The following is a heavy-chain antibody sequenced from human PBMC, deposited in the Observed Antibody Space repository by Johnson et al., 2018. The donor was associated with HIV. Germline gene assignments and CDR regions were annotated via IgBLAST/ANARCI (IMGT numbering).Heavy chain of an antibody. Sequence: MLLVESGGGLVQPGGSLRVSSAASGSTFSSYAMSWVRHAPGKGLEWVSGLSWYGGSAAYADSVKGRFTISRDNAKNSLYLQMNTLRVEDTAFYYCARESGQAFDVWGQGTMVTVSS. D-gene: IGHD6-25*01. CDR2: LSWYGGSA. CDR3: ARESGQAFDV. CDR1: GSTFSSYA. J-gene: IGHJ3*01. V-gene: IGHV3-20*03.